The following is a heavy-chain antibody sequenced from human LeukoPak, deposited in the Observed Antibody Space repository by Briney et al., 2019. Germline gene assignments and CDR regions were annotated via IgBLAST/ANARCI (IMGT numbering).Heavy chain of an antibody. CDR2: MSPNSGNT. J-gene: IGHJ4*02. CDR1: GYTFTSYE. CDR3: AIFGRDSQSGFDY. D-gene: IGHD3-10*01. V-gene: IGHV1-8*01. Sequence: GASVKVSCKASGYTFTSYEINWVRQATGQGLEWMGWMSPNSGNTGYAQKFQGRVTMTRNTSISTAYMELSSLRSEDTAVYYCAIFGRDSQSGFDYWGQGTLVTVSS.